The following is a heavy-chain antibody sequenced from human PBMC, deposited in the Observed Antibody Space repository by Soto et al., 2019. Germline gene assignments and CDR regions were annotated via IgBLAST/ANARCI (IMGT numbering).Heavy chain of an antibody. J-gene: IGHJ5*02. Sequence: SETLSLTCAVYGGSFSGYYWSWIRQPPGKGLEWIGEINHSGSTNYNPSLKSRVTISVDTSKNQFSLKLSSVTAADTAVYYCARGRPRCFDPWGQGTLVTVSS. V-gene: IGHV4-34*01. CDR1: GGSFSGYY. CDR3: ARGRPRCFDP. CDR2: INHSGST.